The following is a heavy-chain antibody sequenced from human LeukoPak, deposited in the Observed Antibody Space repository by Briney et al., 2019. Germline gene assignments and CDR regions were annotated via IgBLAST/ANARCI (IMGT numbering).Heavy chain of an antibody. J-gene: IGHJ5*02. CDR3: ARDVGAP. D-gene: IGHD4-17*01. Sequence: GRSLRLSCAASGFTFSSYAMHWVRQAPGKGLEWVAVISYDGSNKYYADSVKGRFTISRDNSKNTLYLQMNSLRAEDTAVYYCARDVGAPWGRGTLVTVSS. V-gene: IGHV3-30-3*01. CDR1: GFTFSSYA. CDR2: ISYDGSNK.